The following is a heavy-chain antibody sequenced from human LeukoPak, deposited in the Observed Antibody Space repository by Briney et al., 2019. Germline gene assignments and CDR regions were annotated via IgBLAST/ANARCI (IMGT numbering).Heavy chain of an antibody. D-gene: IGHD6-13*01. CDR2: ISSSSSYI. CDR1: GFTFSSYS. V-gene: IGHV3-21*01. J-gene: IGHJ4*02. CDR3: ARDNRVAAGTVDY. Sequence: GGSLRLSCAASGFTFSSYSMNWVRQAPGKGLEWVSSISSSSSYIYYADSVKGRFTISRDNAKNSLYLQMNSLRAEDTAVYYCARDNRVAAGTVDYWGQGTLVTVSS.